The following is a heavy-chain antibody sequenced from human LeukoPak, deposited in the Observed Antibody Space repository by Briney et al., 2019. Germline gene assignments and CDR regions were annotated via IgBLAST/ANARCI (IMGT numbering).Heavy chain of an antibody. CDR2: IYSGGTT. Sequence: GGFLRLSCAASGFTVSSNYMSWVRQAPGKGLEWVSVIYSGGTTYSADSVKGRFTMSRDNSKNMLYLQMNSLRAEDTAVYYCARERSSTSNYYYYYYYMDVWGKGTTVTVSS. CDR1: GFTVSSNY. CDR3: ARERSSTSNYYYYYYYMDV. V-gene: IGHV3-66*02. J-gene: IGHJ6*03. D-gene: IGHD2-2*01.